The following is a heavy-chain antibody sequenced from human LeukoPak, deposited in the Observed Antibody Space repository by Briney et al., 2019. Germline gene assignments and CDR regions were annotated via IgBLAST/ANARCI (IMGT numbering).Heavy chain of an antibody. CDR3: AKDIRLSRSLGLFDY. V-gene: IGHV3-30*18. CDR1: GFTFSSYG. Sequence: GGSLRLSCAASGFTFSSYGMHWVRRAPGKGLEWVAVISYDGSNKYYADSVKGRFTISRDNSKNTLYLQMNSLRAEDTAVYYCAKDIRLSRSLGLFDYWGQGTLVTVSS. D-gene: IGHD3-10*01. CDR2: ISYDGSNK. J-gene: IGHJ4*02.